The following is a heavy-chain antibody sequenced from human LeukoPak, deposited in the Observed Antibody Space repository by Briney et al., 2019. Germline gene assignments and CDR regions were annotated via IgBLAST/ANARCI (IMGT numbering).Heavy chain of an antibody. V-gene: IGHV1-69*06. CDR2: IIPIFGTA. CDR3: ARDRRLQDFVIFDY. Sequence: ASVKVSCKASGGTFSSYAISWVRQAPGQGLEWMGGIIPIFGTANYAQKFQGRVTITADKSTSTAYMELSSLRSEDTAVYYCARDRRLQDFVIFDYWGQGTLVTVSS. D-gene: IGHD4-11*01. CDR1: GGTFSSYA. J-gene: IGHJ4*02.